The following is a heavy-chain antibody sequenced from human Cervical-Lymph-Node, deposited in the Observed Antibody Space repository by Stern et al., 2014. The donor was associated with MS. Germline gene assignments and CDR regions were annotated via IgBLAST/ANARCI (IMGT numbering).Heavy chain of an antibody. V-gene: IGHV1-69*06. CDR2: IIPIFDTP. D-gene: IGHD4-17*01. Sequence: VQLVESGAEVKKPGSSVNVSCKASGGTFTSFSINWVRQVPGQSLEWMGGIIPIFDTPNLAQKFQGRVTITADSDTSTVYMALNSLRSDDTAVYYCVLPSKVTTAAFDVWGRGTMVTVSS. CDR1: GGTFTSFS. CDR3: VLPSKVTTAAFDV. J-gene: IGHJ3*01.